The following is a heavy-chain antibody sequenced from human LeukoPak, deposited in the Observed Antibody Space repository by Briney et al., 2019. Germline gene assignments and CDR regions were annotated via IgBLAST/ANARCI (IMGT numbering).Heavy chain of an antibody. CDR1: GFTFSRDA. Sequence: GGSLRLSCAASGFTFSRDAMSWVRQAPGKGLEWVSSISGSGGSTFYADSVKGRFTISRDNSKNTLHLQMDTLRAEDTAVYYCATASTTWGKFYLDYWGQGTLVTVSS. CDR2: ISGSGGST. D-gene: IGHD7-27*01. J-gene: IGHJ4*02. V-gene: IGHV3-23*01. CDR3: ATASTTWGKFYLDY.